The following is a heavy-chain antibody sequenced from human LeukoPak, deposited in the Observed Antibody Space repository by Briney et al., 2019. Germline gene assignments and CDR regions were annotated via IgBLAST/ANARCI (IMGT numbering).Heavy chain of an antibody. CDR2: ISWNSGSI. Sequence: PGGSLRLSCAASGFTFDDYAMHWVRQAPGKGLEWVSGISWNSGSIGYADSVKGRFTISRDNAKNSLYLQMNSLRAEDTALYYCAKDIGVGGQGWGRGTLVTVSS. D-gene: IGHD1-26*01. CDR1: GFTFDDYA. J-gene: IGHJ4*02. V-gene: IGHV3-9*01. CDR3: AKDIGVGGQG.